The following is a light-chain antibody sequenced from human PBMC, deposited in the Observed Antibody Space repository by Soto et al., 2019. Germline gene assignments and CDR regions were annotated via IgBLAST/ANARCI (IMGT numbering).Light chain of an antibody. CDR1: SRDVGGYNY. V-gene: IGLV2-14*01. Sequence: QPVLTQPASVSGSPGQSITISCTGTSRDVGGYNYVSWHQQHPGKAPKVIITEVSNRPSGVSNRFSGSKSDNTASLTISGLQAEDEADYYCSSYISSSTFVVFGGGTKLTVL. J-gene: IGLJ2*01. CDR3: SSYISSSTFVV. CDR2: EVS.